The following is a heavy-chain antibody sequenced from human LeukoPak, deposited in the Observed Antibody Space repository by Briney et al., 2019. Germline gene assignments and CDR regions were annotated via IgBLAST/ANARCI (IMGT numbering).Heavy chain of an antibody. V-gene: IGHV4-59*01. D-gene: IGHD5-24*01. J-gene: IGHJ2*01. CDR2: IYYSGST. CDR3: ARPEMATWYFDL. CDR1: GGSISSYY. Sequence: PSETLSLTXTVSGGSISSYYWSWIGQPPGKGLEWIGYIYYSGSTNYNPSLKSRVTISVDTSKNQFSLKLSSVTAADTAVYYCARPEMATWYFDLWGRGTLVTVSS.